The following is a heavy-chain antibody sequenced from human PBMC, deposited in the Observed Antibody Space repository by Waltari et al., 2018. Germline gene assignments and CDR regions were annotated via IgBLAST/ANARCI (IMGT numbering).Heavy chain of an antibody. Sequence: QVQLQQWGAGLLKPSETLSLTCAVYGGSFSGYYWSWIRQPPGKGLEWIGEINHSGSTNYNPSLKSRVTISVDTSKNQFSLKLSSVTAADTAVYYCARAAPRGNRKPPYYMDVWGKGTTVTVSS. D-gene: IGHD3-10*01. CDR3: ARAAPRGNRKPPYYMDV. CDR2: INHSGST. J-gene: IGHJ6*03. CDR1: GGSFSGYY. V-gene: IGHV4-34*01.